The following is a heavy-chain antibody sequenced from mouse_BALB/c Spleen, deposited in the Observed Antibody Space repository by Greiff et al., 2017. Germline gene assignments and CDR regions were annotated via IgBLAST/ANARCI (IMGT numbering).Heavy chain of an antibody. CDR2: IDPANGNT. CDR1: GFNIKDTY. Sequence: EVQLQQSGAELVKPGASVKLSCTASGFNIKDTYMHWVKQRPEQGLEWIGRIDPANGNTKYDPKFQGKATITADTSSNTAYLQLSSLTSEDTAVYYCARGGNYYAMDYWGQGTSVTVAS. V-gene: IGHV14-3*02. D-gene: IGHD1-1*02. J-gene: IGHJ4*01. CDR3: ARGGNYYAMDY.